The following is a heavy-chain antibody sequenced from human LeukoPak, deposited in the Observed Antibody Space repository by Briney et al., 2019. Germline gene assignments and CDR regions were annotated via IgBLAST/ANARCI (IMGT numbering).Heavy chain of an antibody. V-gene: IGHV3-23*01. CDR3: AATISEDYFDY. CDR1: GFTLSSYA. D-gene: IGHD3-9*01. CDR2: ISGSGGST. J-gene: IGHJ4*02. Sequence: GGSLRLSCAASGFTLSSYAMSWVRQAPGKGLEWVSAISGSGGSTYYADSVKGRFTISRDNSKNTLYLQMNSLRAEDTAVYYCAATISEDYFDYWGQGTLVTVSS.